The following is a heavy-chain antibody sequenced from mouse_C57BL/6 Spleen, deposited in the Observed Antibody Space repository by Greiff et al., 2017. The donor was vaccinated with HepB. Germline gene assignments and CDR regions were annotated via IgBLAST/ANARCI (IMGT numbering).Heavy chain of an antibody. CDR3: ARSKSTVVDAMDY. CDR1: GYAFSSSW. CDR2: IYPGDGDT. Sequence: QVQLQQSGPELVKPGASVKISCKASGYAFSSSWMNWVKQRPGKGLEWIGRIYPGDGDTNYNGKFKGKATLTADKSSSTAYMQLSSLTSEDSAVYFCARSKSTVVDAMDYWGQGTSVTVSS. J-gene: IGHJ4*01. D-gene: IGHD1-1*01. V-gene: IGHV1-82*01.